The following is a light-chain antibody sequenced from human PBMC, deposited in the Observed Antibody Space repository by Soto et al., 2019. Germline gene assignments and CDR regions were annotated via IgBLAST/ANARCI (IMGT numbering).Light chain of an antibody. CDR3: SSYTSTSTYV. Sequence: QSVLTQPASVSGXPGXSITISCTGTSSDVGGYNYVSWYQQHPGKAPKFMIYDVTNRPSGVSNRFSGSKSGNTASLTISGLQAEDEADYYCSSYTSTSTYVFGTGTKVTVL. CDR2: DVT. V-gene: IGLV2-14*01. CDR1: SSDVGGYNY. J-gene: IGLJ1*01.